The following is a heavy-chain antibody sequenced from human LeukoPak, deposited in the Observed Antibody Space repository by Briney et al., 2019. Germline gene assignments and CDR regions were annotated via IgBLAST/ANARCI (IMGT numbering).Heavy chain of an antibody. CDR1: GFTVSTNY. D-gene: IGHD3-3*02. Sequence: GGSLRLSCAASGFTVSTNYMDWVRQAPGKGLEWVSILYSGSSTYYADSVEGRFIVSRDSSKNTLSLQMNDLRAEDTAVYYCARVGDHFHWYLDLWGRGTLVTVSS. J-gene: IGHJ2*01. CDR2: LYSGSST. V-gene: IGHV3-53*01. CDR3: ARVGDHFHWYLDL.